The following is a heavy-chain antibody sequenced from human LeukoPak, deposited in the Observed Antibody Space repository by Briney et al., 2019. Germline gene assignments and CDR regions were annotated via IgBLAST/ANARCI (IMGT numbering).Heavy chain of an antibody. V-gene: IGHV1-18*01. D-gene: IGHD3-10*01. J-gene: IGHJ4*02. CDR3: ARDILWFGESGATLFDY. CDR2: ISAYNGNT. CDR1: GYTFTSYG. Sequence: GASVKVSCKASGYTFTSYGISWVRQAPGQGLEWMGWISAYNGNTNYAQKLQGRVTMTTDTSTSTAYMELRSLRSDDTAVYYCARDILWFGESGATLFDYWGQGTLVTVSS.